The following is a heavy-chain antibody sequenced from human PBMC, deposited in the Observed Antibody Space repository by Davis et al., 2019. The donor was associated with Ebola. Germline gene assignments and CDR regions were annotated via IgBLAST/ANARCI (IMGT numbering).Heavy chain of an antibody. CDR1: GGSFSGYY. J-gene: IGHJ6*02. CDR2: INHSGST. Sequence: PSETLSLTFAVYGGSFSGYYWSWIRQPPGKGLEWIGEINHSGSTNYNPSLKSRVTISVDTSKNQFSLKLSSVTAADTAVYYCARWSGYDHYVGYYYYGMDVWGQGTTVTVSS. CDR3: ARWSGYDHYVGYYYYGMDV. D-gene: IGHD5-12*01. V-gene: IGHV4-34*01.